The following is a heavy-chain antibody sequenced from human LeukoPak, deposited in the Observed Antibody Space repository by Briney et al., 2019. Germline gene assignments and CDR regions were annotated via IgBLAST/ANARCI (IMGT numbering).Heavy chain of an antibody. J-gene: IGHJ4*02. CDR3: ARDRGSGSYLLPY. V-gene: IGHV1-69*01. CDR1: GGTFSSYA. D-gene: IGHD3-10*01. CDR2: IIPIFGTA. Sequence: ASVKVSCKASGGTFSSYAISWVRQAPGQGLEWMGGIIPIFGTANYAQKFQGRVTITADESTSTAYMELSSLRSEDTAVYYCARDRGSGSYLLPYWGRGTLVTVSS.